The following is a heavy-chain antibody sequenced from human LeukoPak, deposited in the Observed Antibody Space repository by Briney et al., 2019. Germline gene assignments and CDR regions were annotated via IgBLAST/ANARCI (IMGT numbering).Heavy chain of an antibody. D-gene: IGHD3-22*01. V-gene: IGHV3-23*01. CDR1: GFTFSSYA. Sequence: GGSLRLSCAASGFTFSSYAMTWVRQAPGKGLEWVSAISGSGGSTYYADSVKGRFTISRDNSKNTLYLQMNTLRADDTAVYYCAKGHDSSGYYYAYWGQGTLVTVSS. CDR2: ISGSGGST. J-gene: IGHJ4*02. CDR3: AKGHDSSGYYYAY.